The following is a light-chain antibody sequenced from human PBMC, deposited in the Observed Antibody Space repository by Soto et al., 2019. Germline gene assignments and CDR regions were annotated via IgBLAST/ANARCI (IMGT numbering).Light chain of an antibody. CDR1: SSDVGAYNY. V-gene: IGLV2-14*01. Sequence: QSVLTQPASVSGSPGQSITISCTGTSSDVGAYNYVSWYKKYPDKAPKLIIYEVSTRPSGVSDRFSGSKSGNTASLTISGLQAEDEAAYYCSSYTSTTTLVVFGGGTKLTVL. J-gene: IGLJ3*02. CDR2: EVS. CDR3: SSYTSTTTLVV.